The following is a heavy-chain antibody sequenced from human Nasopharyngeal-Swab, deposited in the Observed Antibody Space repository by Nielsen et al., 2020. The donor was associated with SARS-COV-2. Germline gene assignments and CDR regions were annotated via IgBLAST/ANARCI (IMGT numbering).Heavy chain of an antibody. CDR1: GSSFTSYR. D-gene: IGHD2-15*01. CDR2: IDPSDSYT. CDR3: ARRAYCSGGSCYSPYYYYMDV. Sequence: GESLKISCKGSGSSFTSYRISWVRQMPGKGLEWMGRIDPSDSYTNYSPSFQGHVTISADKSISTAYLQWSSLKASDTAMYYCARRAYCSGGSCYSPYYYYMDVWGKGTTVTVSS. V-gene: IGHV5-10-1*01. J-gene: IGHJ6*03.